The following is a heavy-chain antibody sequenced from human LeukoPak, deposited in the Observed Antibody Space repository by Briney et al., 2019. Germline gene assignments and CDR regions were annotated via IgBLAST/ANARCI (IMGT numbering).Heavy chain of an antibody. CDR3: ANSLDILTGYPADY. J-gene: IGHJ4*02. D-gene: IGHD3-9*01. CDR1: GFNLISYG. V-gene: IGHV3-30*18. Sequence: GSLRLTCSASGFNLISYGMHWVRQAPGKGLEWVAVISYDGSNKYYADAVKGRFTISRDNSKNTLYLQMNSLRAEDTAVYYCANSLDILTGYPADYWGQGTLVTVSS. CDR2: ISYDGSNK.